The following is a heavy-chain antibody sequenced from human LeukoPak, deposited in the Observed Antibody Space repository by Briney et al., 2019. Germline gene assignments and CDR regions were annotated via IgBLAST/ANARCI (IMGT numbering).Heavy chain of an antibody. CDR3: PRSYPGIAVAGHFDY. D-gene: IGHD6-19*01. V-gene: IGHV4-4*09. CDR1: GGSISSYY. CDR2: IYTSGST. Sequence: SETLSLTCTVSGGSISSYYWSWIRQPPGKGLEWIGYIYTSGSTNYNPSLKSRVTISVDTSKNQFSLKLSSVTAADTAVYYCPRSYPGIAVAGHFDYWGQGTLVTVSS. J-gene: IGHJ4*02.